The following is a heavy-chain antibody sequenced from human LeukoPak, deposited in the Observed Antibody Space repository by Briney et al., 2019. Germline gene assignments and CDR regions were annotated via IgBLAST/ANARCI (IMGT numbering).Heavy chain of an antibody. J-gene: IGHJ5*02. V-gene: IGHV4-4*02. CDR1: GGSISSSNW. CDR3: ARGGYYGSGNDFRFDP. Sequence: SETLSLTCAVSGGSISSSNWWSWVRQPPGKGLEWIGEIYHSGSTNYNPSLKSRVTISVETSKNQFSLKLKSVTAADTAVYYCARGGYYGSGNDFRFDPWGQGTLVTVSS. D-gene: IGHD3-10*01. CDR2: IYHSGST.